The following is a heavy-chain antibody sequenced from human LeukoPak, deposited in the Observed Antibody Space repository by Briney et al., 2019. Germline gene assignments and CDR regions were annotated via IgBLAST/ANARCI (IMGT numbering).Heavy chain of an antibody. V-gene: IGHV1-46*01. CDR1: GYTFTSYY. Sequence: ASVKVSCKASGYTFTSYYMHWVRQAPGQGLEWMGIINPSGGSTSYAQKFQGRVTMTRDTSTSTVYMELSRLRSDDTAVYYCAREITMGATLYYFDYWGQGTLVTVSS. CDR3: AREITMGATLYYFDY. D-gene: IGHD1-26*01. J-gene: IGHJ4*02. CDR2: INPSGGST.